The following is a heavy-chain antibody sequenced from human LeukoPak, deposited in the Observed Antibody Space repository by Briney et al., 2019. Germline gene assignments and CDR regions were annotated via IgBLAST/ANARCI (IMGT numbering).Heavy chain of an antibody. V-gene: IGHV3-23*01. CDR2: ISGSGGGT. J-gene: IGHJ4*02. CDR3: AKGSYYDSSGSFYFDY. CDR1: GFTFSSYA. D-gene: IGHD3-22*01. Sequence: GGSLRLSCAASGFTFSSYAMSWVRQAPGKGLEWVSAISGSGGGTYYADSVKGRFTISRDNSKNTLYVQVNSLGTEDTAAYYCAKGSYYDSSGSFYFDYWGQGTLVTVSS.